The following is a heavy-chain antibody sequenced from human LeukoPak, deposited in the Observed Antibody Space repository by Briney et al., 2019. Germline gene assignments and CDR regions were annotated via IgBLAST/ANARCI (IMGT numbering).Heavy chain of an antibody. D-gene: IGHD6-13*01. Sequence: PGVPLRLSCAASGFLLSIYDMHGVPEAPGKALDYASAVRGHGGSTYYATPVKGSFTMSSDNSKNTLYHQMGSLGAEDMGVYSCGRIAAAGTAWGKGTMVTVSS. CDR3: GRIAAAGTA. V-gene: IGHV3-64*01. CDR1: GFLLSIYD. CDR2: VRGHGGST. J-gene: IGHJ4*02.